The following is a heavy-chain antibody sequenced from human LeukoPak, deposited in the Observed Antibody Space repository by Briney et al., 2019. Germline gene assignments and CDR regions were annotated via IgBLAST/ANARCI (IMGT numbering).Heavy chain of an antibody. D-gene: IGHD3-10*01. CDR2: IYPGDSDT. CDR3: ARRPTGGADYVGY. Sequence: GESLKISFKGSGYSFTSYWIGWVRPMPGKGVEWMGIIYPGDSDTRYSPSFQGQVTISADKSITTASLQWSSLKASDTAMYYCARRPTGGADYVGYWGQGTLVTVSS. CDR1: GYSFTSYW. J-gene: IGHJ4*02. V-gene: IGHV5-51*01.